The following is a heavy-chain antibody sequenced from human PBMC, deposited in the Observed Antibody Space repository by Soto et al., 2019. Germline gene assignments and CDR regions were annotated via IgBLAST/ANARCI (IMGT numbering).Heavy chain of an antibody. Sequence: PSETLSLTCTVSGGSISSGGYYWSWIRQHPGEGLEWIGYIYYSGSTYYNPSLKSRVTISVDTSKNQFSLKLSSVTAADTAVYYCARDVRPYYYGSGSYGWFDPWGQGTLVTVS. D-gene: IGHD3-10*01. J-gene: IGHJ5*02. CDR1: GGSISSGGYY. CDR3: ARDVRPYYYGSGSYGWFDP. CDR2: IYYSGST. V-gene: IGHV4-31*03.